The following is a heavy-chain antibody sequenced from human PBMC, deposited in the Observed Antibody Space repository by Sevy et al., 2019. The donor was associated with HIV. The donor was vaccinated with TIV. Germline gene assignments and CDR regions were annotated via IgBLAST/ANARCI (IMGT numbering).Heavy chain of an antibody. CDR1: AFNFSPYR. CDR3: ASATFYYDSSGHYPLGF. Sequence: GGSLRLSCAASAFNFSPYRLSWVRQAPGKGLQWVSSISSRTSYIYYADSVKGRFTISRDNAKNSLFLQMNRLRVEDTAVYYCASATFYYDSSGHYPLGFWGQGTLVTVSS. CDR2: ISSRTSYI. V-gene: IGHV3-21*01. J-gene: IGHJ4*02. D-gene: IGHD3-22*01.